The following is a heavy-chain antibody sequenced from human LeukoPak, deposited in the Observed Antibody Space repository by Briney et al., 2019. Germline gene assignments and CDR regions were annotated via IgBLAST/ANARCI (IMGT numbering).Heavy chain of an antibody. Sequence: GGSLRLSCAASGFTLRSYVMHWVRQAPGKGLEGVAFIRYDGSNKYYADSVKGRFTISRDNSKNTLYLQMNSLRAEDTAIYYCARDNYSGSRYFDHWGQGTLVTVSS. J-gene: IGHJ4*02. D-gene: IGHD1-26*01. CDR3: ARDNYSGSRYFDH. CDR1: GFTLRSYV. CDR2: IRYDGSNK. V-gene: IGHV3-30*02.